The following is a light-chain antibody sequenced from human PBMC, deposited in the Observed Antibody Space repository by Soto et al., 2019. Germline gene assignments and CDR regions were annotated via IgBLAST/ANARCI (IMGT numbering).Light chain of an antibody. J-gene: IGKJ1*01. CDR2: AAS. CDR1: QSIDRY. CDR3: QQYNSYSRT. V-gene: IGKV1-39*01. Sequence: DIQMTQSPSSLSASVGDRVTITCRASQSIDRYLNWYQQKPGRAPKLLIYAASSLQSGVPSRFSGSGSGTEFTLTISSLQPDDFATYYCQQYNSYSRTFGQGTKVDIK.